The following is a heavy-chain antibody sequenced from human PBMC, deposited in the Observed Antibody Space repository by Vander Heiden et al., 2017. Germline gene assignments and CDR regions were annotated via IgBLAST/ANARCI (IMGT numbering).Heavy chain of an antibody. V-gene: IGHV3-23*01. Sequence: EVRLLESGGGLVQPGGSLRLSCAASGFPFRPYAMGWGRQTPGKGLEWVSTISGPGSATYYADSGRFTISRDNSENMVFLQMNSLGAEDTAVYYCGKAGLVRGSNFHSDAFDMWGQGTKVTVSS. CDR2: ISGPGSAT. CDR3: GKAGLVRGSNFHSDAFDM. J-gene: IGHJ3*02. CDR1: GFPFRPYA. D-gene: IGHD3-10*01.